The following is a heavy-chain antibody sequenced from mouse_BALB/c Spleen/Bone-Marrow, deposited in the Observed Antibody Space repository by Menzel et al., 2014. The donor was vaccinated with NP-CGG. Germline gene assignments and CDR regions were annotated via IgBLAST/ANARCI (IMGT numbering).Heavy chain of an antibody. CDR1: GFTFSSYG. D-gene: IGHD4-1*01. Sequence: EVKVEESGGGLVQPGGSLKLSCAASGFTFSSYGMSWVRQTPDKRLELVATTNSNGGSTYYPDSVKGRFTISRDNAKNTLYLQMSSLKSEDTAMYYCARIWAYYAMDYWGQGTSVTVSS. V-gene: IGHV5-6-3*01. CDR2: TNSNGGST. CDR3: ARIWAYYAMDY. J-gene: IGHJ4*01.